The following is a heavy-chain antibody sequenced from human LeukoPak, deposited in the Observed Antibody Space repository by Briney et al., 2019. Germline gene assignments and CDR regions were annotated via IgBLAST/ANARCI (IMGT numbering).Heavy chain of an antibody. D-gene: IGHD6-19*01. J-gene: IGHJ4*02. CDR3: ARRKIEVAGIIDY. CDR2: LYYSGST. Sequence: PSETLSLTCTVSGASITSRGSCWGWLRQPPGKGLEWIGSLYYSGSTYYNPSLKSRVTKSVDTSKNQFSLKLNSVSAADTAVYYCARRKIEVAGIIDYWGQGTLVTVSS. CDR1: GASITSRGSC. V-gene: IGHV4-39*01.